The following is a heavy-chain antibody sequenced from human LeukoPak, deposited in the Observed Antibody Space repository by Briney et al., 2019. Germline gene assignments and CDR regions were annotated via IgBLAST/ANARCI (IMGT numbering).Heavy chain of an antibody. CDR3: ARVLHKRNYDSSDYYGY. D-gene: IGHD3-22*01. CDR1: GFTVSSNY. V-gene: IGHV3-53*01. J-gene: IGHJ4*02. CDR2: TYSGGRT. Sequence: GGSLRLSCAASGFTVSSNYMSWVRQAPGKGLEWVSVTYSGGRTYYADSVKGRFTISRDNAKNSLYLQMNSLRAEDTAVYYCARVLHKRNYDSSDYYGYWGQGILVTVSS.